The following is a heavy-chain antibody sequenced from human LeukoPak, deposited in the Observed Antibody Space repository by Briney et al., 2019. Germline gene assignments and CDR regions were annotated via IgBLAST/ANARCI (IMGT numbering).Heavy chain of an antibody. V-gene: IGHV3-21*01. CDR1: GFTFSSYS. Sequence: GGSLRLSCAASGFTFSSYSMNWVRQAPGKGLEWVSSISSSSSYIYYADSVKGRFTISRDNAKNSLYLQTNSLRAEDTAVYYCARADLVVVAATSRRRYYYGMDVWGQGTTVTVSS. J-gene: IGHJ6*02. CDR3: ARADLVVVAATSRRRYYYGMDV. D-gene: IGHD2-15*01. CDR2: ISSSSSYI.